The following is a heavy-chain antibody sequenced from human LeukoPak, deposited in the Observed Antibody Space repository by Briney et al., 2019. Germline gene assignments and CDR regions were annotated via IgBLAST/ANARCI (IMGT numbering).Heavy chain of an antibody. D-gene: IGHD4-17*01. Sequence: SQTLSLTCAVSGGSISSGGYSWSWIRRPPGKGLEWIGYIYHSGSTYYNPSLKSRVTISVDRSKNQFSLKLSSVTAADTAVYYCARAPTVTTAGAFDIWGQGTMVTVSS. CDR2: IYHSGST. CDR3: ARAPTVTTAGAFDI. V-gene: IGHV4-30-2*01. J-gene: IGHJ3*02. CDR1: GGSISSGGYS.